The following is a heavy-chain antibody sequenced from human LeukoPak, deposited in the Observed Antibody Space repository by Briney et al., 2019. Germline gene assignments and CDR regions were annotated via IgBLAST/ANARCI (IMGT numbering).Heavy chain of an antibody. V-gene: IGHV3-48*01. D-gene: IGHD3-10*01. CDR3: ARAVLLWFGESPSDAFDI. CDR2: ISSSSSTI. J-gene: IGHJ3*02. CDR1: GFTFSSYS. Sequence: PARSLRLSCAASGFTFSSYSMNWVRQAPGKGLEWVSYISSSSSTIYYADSVKGRFTISRDNAKNSLYLQMNSLRAEDTAVYYCARAVLLWFGESPSDAFDIWGQGTMVTVSS.